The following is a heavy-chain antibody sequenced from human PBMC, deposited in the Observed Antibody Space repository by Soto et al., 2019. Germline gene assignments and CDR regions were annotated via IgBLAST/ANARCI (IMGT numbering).Heavy chain of an antibody. Sequence: ASVKVSCKASGYTFTSYGISWVRQASEQGLEWMGWISAYNGNTNYAQKLQGRVTMTTDTSTSTAYMELRSLRSDDTAVYYCARVYYDFHRWFDPWGQGTLGTVSS. D-gene: IGHD3-3*01. J-gene: IGHJ5*02. CDR2: ISAYNGNT. V-gene: IGHV1-18*04. CDR3: ARVYYDFHRWFDP. CDR1: GYTFTSYG.